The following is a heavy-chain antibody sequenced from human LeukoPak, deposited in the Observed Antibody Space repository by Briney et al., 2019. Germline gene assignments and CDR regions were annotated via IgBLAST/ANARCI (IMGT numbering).Heavy chain of an antibody. CDR1: GFTVSSNY. CDR3: AKSAGTGGYYYYYGMDV. J-gene: IGHJ6*02. D-gene: IGHD6-19*01. V-gene: IGHV3-23*01. CDR2: ISGSGGST. Sequence: GGSLRLSCAASGFTVSSNYMSWVRQAPGEGLEWVSAISGSGGSTYYADSVKGRFTISRDNSKNTLYLQMNSLRAEDTAVYYCAKSAGTGGYYYYYGMDVWGQGTTVTVSS.